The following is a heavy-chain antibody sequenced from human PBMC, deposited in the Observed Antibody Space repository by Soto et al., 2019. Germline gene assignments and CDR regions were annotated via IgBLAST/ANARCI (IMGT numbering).Heavy chain of an antibody. J-gene: IGHJ6*02. Sequence: QVQLVQSGAEVKKPGSSVKVSCKASGGTFSSYAISWVRQAPGQGLEWMGGIIPIFGTANYAQKFQGRVTITAEKSTSTAYMELSSLRSEDTAVYYCARDPRDSGSYPQGPVPGDRYYGMDVWGQGTTVTVSS. D-gene: IGHD1-26*01. CDR2: IIPIFGTA. V-gene: IGHV1-69*06. CDR3: ARDPRDSGSYPQGPVPGDRYYGMDV. CDR1: GGTFSSYA.